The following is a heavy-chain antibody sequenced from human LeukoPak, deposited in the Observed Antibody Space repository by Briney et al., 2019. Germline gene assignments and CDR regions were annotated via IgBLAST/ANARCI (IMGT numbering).Heavy chain of an antibody. CDR2: ISYDGSNK. Sequence: GGSLRLSCAASGFTFSSYGMHWVRQAPGKGLEWVAVISYDGSNKYYADSVKGRFTISRDNSKNTLYLQMNSLRAEDTAVYYCAKDKRKFGEFSYYFDYWGQGTLVTVSS. CDR3: AKDKRKFGEFSYYFDY. CDR1: GFTFSSYG. J-gene: IGHJ4*02. V-gene: IGHV3-30*18. D-gene: IGHD3-10*01.